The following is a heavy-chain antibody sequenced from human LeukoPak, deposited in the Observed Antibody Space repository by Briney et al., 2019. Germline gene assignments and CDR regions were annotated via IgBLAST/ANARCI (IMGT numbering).Heavy chain of an antibody. CDR1: GFTFDDYG. V-gene: IGHV3-20*04. J-gene: IGHJ3*02. CDR3: ARRDYDENAFDI. D-gene: IGHD4-17*01. Sequence: PGGSLRLSCAASGFTFDDYGMSWVRQALGKGLEWVSGINWNGGSTGYADSVKGRFTISRDNAKNSLYLQMNSLKAEDTALYYCARRDYDENAFDIWGQGTMVTVSS. CDR2: INWNGGST.